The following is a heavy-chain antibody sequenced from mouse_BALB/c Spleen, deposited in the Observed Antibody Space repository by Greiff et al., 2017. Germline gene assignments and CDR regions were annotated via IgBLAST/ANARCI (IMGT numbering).Heavy chain of an antibody. V-gene: IGHV1-7*01. J-gene: IGHJ1*01. Sequence: QVQLKQSGAELAKPGASVKMSCKASGYTFTSYWMHWVKQRPGQGLEWIGYINPSTGYTEYNQKFKDKATLTADKSSSTAYMQLSSLTSEDSAVYYCARTTGTRYFDVWGAGTTVTVSS. CDR1: GYTFTSYW. CDR3: ARTTGTRYFDV. D-gene: IGHD4-1*02. CDR2: INPSTGYT.